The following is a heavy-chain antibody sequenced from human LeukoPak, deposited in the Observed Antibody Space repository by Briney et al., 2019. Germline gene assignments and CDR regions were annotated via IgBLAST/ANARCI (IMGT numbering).Heavy chain of an antibody. CDR3: ATVRGSYTSAGFDY. J-gene: IGHJ4*02. CDR2: IIPIFGTA. CDR1: GGTFSSYA. D-gene: IGHD1-26*01. V-gene: IGHV1-69*13. Sequence: SVKVSCKASGGTFSSYAISWVRQAPGQGLEWMGGIIPIFGTANYAQKFQGRVTITADESTSTAYMELSSLRSEDTAVYYCATVRGSYTSAGFDYWGQGTLVTVSS.